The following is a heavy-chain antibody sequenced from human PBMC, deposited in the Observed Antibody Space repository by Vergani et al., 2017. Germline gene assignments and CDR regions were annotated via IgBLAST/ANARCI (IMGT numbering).Heavy chain of an antibody. Sequence: QVQLQQWGAGLLKPSETLSLTCAVYGGSFSGYYWSWIRQPPGEGLEWIGEINHSGSTNYNPSLKSRVTISVDTSKNQFSLKLSSVTAADTAVYYCARVPFNYYYYMDVWGKGTTVTVSS. CDR3: ARVPFNYYYYMDV. V-gene: IGHV4-34*01. J-gene: IGHJ6*03. CDR1: GGSFSGYY. CDR2: INHSGST.